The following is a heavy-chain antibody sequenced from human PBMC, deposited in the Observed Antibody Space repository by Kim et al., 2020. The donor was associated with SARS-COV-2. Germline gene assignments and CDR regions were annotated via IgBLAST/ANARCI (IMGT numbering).Heavy chain of an antibody. Sequence: GGSLRLSCAASGFTFSGSAMHWVRQASGKGLEWVGRIRSKVNNYATAYAASVKGRFTISRDDSKNTAYLQMNSLKTEDTAVYYCTRFTWNDVDTLTGWGQGTLVTVSS. V-gene: IGHV3-73*01. CDR3: TRFTWNDVDTLTG. J-gene: IGHJ4*02. D-gene: IGHD1-1*01. CDR2: IRSKVNNYAT. CDR1: GFTFSGSA.